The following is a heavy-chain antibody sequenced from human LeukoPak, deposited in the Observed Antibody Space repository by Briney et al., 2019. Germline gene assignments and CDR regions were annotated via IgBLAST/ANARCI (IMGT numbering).Heavy chain of an antibody. D-gene: IGHD6-13*01. CDR1: GGSISSYY. Sequence: SETLSLTCTVSGGSISSYYWSWIRQPPGKGLEWIGYIYYSGSTNYNPSLKSRVTMSVDTSKNQFSLKLSSVTAADTAVYYCARAWGSSPPVGYYYYYMDVWGKGTTVTVSS. CDR2: IYYSGST. CDR3: ARAWGSSPPVGYYYYYMDV. V-gene: IGHV4-59*12. J-gene: IGHJ6*03.